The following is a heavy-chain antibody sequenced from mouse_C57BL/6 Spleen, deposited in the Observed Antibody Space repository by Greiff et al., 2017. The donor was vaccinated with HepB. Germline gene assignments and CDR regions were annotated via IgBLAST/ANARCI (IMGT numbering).Heavy chain of an antibody. Sequence: EVKLMESGGGLVKPGGSLKLSCAASGFTFSDYGMHWVRQAPEKGLEWVAYISSGSSTIYYADTGKGRFTISRDNAKNTLFLQMTSLRSEDTAMYYCARSYDYDDGWYFDVWGTGTTVTVSS. J-gene: IGHJ1*03. CDR3: ARSYDYDDGWYFDV. D-gene: IGHD2-4*01. V-gene: IGHV5-17*01. CDR1: GFTFSDYG. CDR2: ISSGSSTI.